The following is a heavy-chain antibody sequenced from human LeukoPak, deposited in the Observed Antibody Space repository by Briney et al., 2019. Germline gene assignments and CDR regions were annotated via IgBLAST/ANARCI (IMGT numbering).Heavy chain of an antibody. D-gene: IGHD1-26*01. Sequence: GGSLRLSCAASGFTFRSYWMAWVRQAPGKGLEWVANIKEDESAKHQADSVKGRFTISRDNAQNSVYLQMSSLRGEDTAVYYCTRDVGGSLVYWGQGTLDTVSS. V-gene: IGHV3-7*01. CDR3: TRDVGGSLVY. CDR1: GFTFRSYW. J-gene: IGHJ4*02. CDR2: IKEDESAK.